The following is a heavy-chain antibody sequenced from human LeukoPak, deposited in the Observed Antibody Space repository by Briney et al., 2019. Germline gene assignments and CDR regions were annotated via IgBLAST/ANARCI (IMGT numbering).Heavy chain of an antibody. Sequence: SETLSLTCAVYGGSFSGYYWSWIRQPPGKGLEWIGEINHSGSTNYNPSLKSRVTISVDTSKNQFSLKLSSVTAADTAVYYCARGYYYDSSGSDLYDYWGQGTLVTVSS. D-gene: IGHD3-22*01. V-gene: IGHV4-34*01. CDR3: ARGYYYDSSGSDLYDY. J-gene: IGHJ4*02. CDR1: GGSFSGYY. CDR2: INHSGST.